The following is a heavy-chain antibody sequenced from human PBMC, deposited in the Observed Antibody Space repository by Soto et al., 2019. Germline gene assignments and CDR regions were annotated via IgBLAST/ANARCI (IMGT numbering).Heavy chain of an antibody. CDR1: GYTFSSYA. J-gene: IGHJ4*02. CDR2: INVGNAKT. Sequence: GASVKVSCKTSGYTFSSYAIHWVRQAPEQRLEWMGWINVGNAKTKYSQKFQGRVTITRGTSASTAYMELSSLRFEDTAVYYCARAGYSSGWDSYFDFWGQGTLVTVSS. D-gene: IGHD6-19*01. V-gene: IGHV1-3*01. CDR3: ARAGYSSGWDSYFDF.